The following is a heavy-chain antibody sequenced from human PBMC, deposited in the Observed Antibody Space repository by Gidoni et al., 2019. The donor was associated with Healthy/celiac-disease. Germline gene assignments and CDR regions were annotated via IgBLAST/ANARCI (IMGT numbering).Heavy chain of an antibody. V-gene: IGHV3-9*01. D-gene: IGHD5-18*01. CDR3: AKGEAMVTRSAFDI. CDR2: ISWNSGSI. J-gene: IGHJ3*02. CDR1: GFTFDDYA. Sequence: EVQLVESGGGLVQPGRSLRLSCAASGFTFDDYAMHWVRQAPGKGLEWVSGISWNSGSIGYADSVKGRFTISRDNAKNSLYLQMNSLRAEDTALYYCAKGEAMVTRSAFDIWGQGTMVTVSS.